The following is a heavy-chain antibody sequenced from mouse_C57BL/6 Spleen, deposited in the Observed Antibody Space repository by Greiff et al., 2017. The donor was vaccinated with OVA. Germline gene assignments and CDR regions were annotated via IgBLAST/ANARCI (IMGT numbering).Heavy chain of an antibody. Sequence: QVQLKQPGAELVRPGASVTLSCKASGYTFTDYEMHWVKQTPVHGLEWIGAIDPETGGTAYNQKFKGKAILTADKSSSTAYMELRSLTSEDSAVYYCTRKNSYYDYDGYFDYWGQGTTLTVSS. CDR3: TRKNSYYDYDGYFDY. CDR1: GYTFTDYE. V-gene: IGHV1-15*01. CDR2: IDPETGGT. J-gene: IGHJ2*01. D-gene: IGHD2-4*01.